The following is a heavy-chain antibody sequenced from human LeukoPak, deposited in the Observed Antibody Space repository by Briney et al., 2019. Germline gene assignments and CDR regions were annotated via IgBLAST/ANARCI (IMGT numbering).Heavy chain of an antibody. D-gene: IGHD2-15*01. CDR1: GFTFSSNA. Sequence: GGSLRLSCAASGFTFSSNAMSWVRQAPGKGLEWVSGIGDTGTNTFYADSVKGRFTISRDNSKSTVYLQMNSLRAEDTAIYYCVKDPGGGYCSGGSCSDDYWGQGTLVTVSS. J-gene: IGHJ4*02. CDR2: IGDTGTNT. CDR3: VKDPGGGYCSGGSCSDDY. V-gene: IGHV3-23*01.